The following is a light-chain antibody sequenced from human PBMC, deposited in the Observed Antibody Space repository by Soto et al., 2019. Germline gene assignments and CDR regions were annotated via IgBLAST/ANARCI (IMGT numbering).Light chain of an antibody. CDR2: EVS. Sequence: QSALTQFASASGSPGQTITISCTGTSSDVGGYNYVSWYQQHPGKAPKLMIYEVSNRPSGVSNRFSGSKSGNTASLTISGLQAEDEADYYCSSYTSSNTLGVFGTGTKVTVL. CDR3: SSYTSSNTLGV. CDR1: SSDVGGYNY. V-gene: IGLV2-14*01. J-gene: IGLJ1*01.